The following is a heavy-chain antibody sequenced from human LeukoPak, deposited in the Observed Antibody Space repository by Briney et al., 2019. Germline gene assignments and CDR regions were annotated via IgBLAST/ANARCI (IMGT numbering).Heavy chain of an antibody. CDR2: ISYDGSNK. V-gene: IGHV3-30*18. Sequence: PGGSLRLSCAASGFTFSSYGMHWVRQAPGKGLEWVAVISYDGSNKYYADSVKGRFTLSRDNSKNTLYLQMNSLRAEDTAVYYCAKIPAGVGATVYFDYWGQGTLVTVSS. D-gene: IGHD1-26*01. CDR1: GFTFSSYG. J-gene: IGHJ4*02. CDR3: AKIPAGVGATVYFDY.